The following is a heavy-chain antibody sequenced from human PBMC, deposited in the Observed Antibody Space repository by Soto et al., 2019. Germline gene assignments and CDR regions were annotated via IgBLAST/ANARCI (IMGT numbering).Heavy chain of an antibody. J-gene: IGHJ6*02. Sequence: PGGSLRLSCAASGFTFSSYAMSWVRQAPGKGLELCSAISGGVDSTYYADSVKGRFTLSRDNSKNTLYLQMNSLRAEDTAVYYCAKPHPTPDYDFWSGNYHGMDVWGQGTTVTVSS. CDR1: GFTFSSYA. D-gene: IGHD3-3*01. V-gene: IGHV3-23*01. CDR3: AKPHPTPDYDFWSGNYHGMDV. CDR2: ISGGVDST.